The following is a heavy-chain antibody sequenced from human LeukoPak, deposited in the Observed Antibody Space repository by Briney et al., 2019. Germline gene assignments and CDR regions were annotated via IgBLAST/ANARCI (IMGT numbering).Heavy chain of an antibody. CDR1: AGSIRSSSFF. D-gene: IGHD3-3*02. V-gene: IGHV4-39*01. CDR2: IYYSGST. CDR3: ARTFQRAFDY. Sequence: SETLSLTCTVSAGSIRSSSFFWDWIRQPPGKGLEWIGSIYYSGSTYYNPSLKSRVTISVDTSKNQFSLKLSSVTAADTAVYYCARTFQRAFDYWGQGTLVTVSS. J-gene: IGHJ4*02.